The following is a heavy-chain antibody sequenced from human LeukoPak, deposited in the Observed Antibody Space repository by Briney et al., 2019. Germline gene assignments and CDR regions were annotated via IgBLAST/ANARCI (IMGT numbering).Heavy chain of an antibody. CDR1: GFTFSTYA. J-gene: IGHJ4*02. D-gene: IGHD2-2*01. Sequence: GGSLRLSCAASGFTFSTYAMSWVRQAPGKGLEWVSGMGGSSGSTNYADSVKGRFTISRDSSKNTVYLQMNSLRAEHTAVYYCAKARCSTPSGSFLDYWAQGTRDTVSS. V-gene: IGHV3-23*01. CDR2: MGGSSGST. CDR3: AKARCSTPSGSFLDY.